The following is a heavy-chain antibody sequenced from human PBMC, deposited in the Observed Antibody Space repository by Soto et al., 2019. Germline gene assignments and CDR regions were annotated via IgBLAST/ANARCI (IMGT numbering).Heavy chain of an antibody. CDR1: RFTFSTYP. Sequence: EAQLSESGGGLVQPGGSLRLSCAASRFTFSTYPMSWVRQAPGKGLEWVSGISGSGISTYYADSVKGRFTISRDNSKNTVFLQMNSLRAEDTAVYYCAKPPVITASYYYYDMDVWGQGTTVTVSS. V-gene: IGHV3-23*01. CDR2: ISGSGIST. CDR3: AKPPVITASYYYYDMDV. D-gene: IGHD4-4*01. J-gene: IGHJ6*02.